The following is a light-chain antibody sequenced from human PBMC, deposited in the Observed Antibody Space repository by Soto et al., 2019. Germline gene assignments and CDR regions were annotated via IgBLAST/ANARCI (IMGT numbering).Light chain of an antibody. V-gene: IGKV1-5*03. CDR2: KAS. J-gene: IGKJ2*01. CDR1: QNISPW. CDR3: QQYNSYSYT. Sequence: DIPMTQSPSALSASVGDRVTITCRASQNISPWLAWYQQKPGKAPNLLIYKASTLETGVPSRFSGSGSGTEFTLTISSLQPDDFATYYCQQYNSYSYTFGQGTKLEI.